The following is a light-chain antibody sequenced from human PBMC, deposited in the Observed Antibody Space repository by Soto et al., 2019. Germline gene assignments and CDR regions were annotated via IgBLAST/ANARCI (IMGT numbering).Light chain of an antibody. J-gene: IGKJ3*01. Sequence: DIQMTQAPSSPSASVGDRVTITCRASQPIDTSLNWYQQKPGNAPRLLIYAASSLQSGVPLRFSGSGSGTDFTLTISSLQPEDFATYYCQQGYSSPCTFGPGTTVDIK. CDR3: QQGYSSPCT. CDR1: QPIDTS. CDR2: AAS. V-gene: IGKV1-39*01.